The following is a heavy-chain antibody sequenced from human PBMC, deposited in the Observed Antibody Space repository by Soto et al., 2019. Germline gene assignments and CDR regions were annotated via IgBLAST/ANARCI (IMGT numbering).Heavy chain of an antibody. D-gene: IGHD6-13*01. CDR3: AKPRVYSSRNQMDI. Sequence: EVQLVESGGALLQSGGSLRLSCVASGFTFSNYWMHWVRQAPGKCLLWVSRINTDVINTYYANSVKGRFTISRENAKNTLYLQMNSLRAEDTAVYYCAKPRVYSSRNQMDIWGQGTMVTVSS. CDR2: INTDVINT. J-gene: IGHJ3*02. CDR1: GFTFSNYW. V-gene: IGHV3-74*01.